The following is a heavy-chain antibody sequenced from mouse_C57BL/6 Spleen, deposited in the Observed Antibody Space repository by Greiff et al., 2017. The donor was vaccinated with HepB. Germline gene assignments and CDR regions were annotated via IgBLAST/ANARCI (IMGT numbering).Heavy chain of an antibody. CDR2: FYPGSGSI. CDR1: GYTFTEYT. Sequence: QVQLKESGAELVKPGASVKLSCKASGYTFTEYTIHWVKQRSGQGLEWIGWFYPGSGSIKYNEKFKDKATLTADKSSSTVYMELSRLTSEDSAVYFCARHEERNYGSSSGFAYWGQGTLVTVSA. J-gene: IGHJ3*01. CDR3: ARHEERNYGSSSGFAY. D-gene: IGHD1-1*01. V-gene: IGHV1-62-2*01.